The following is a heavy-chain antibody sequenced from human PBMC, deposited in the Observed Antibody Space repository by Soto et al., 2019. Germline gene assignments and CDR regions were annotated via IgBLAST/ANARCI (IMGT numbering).Heavy chain of an antibody. CDR1: GFTFSSYS. Sequence: GGSLRLSCAASGFTFSSYSMNWVRQAPGKGLEWVSYISSSSSYTNYADSVKGRFTISRDNAKNSLYLQMNSLRAEDTAVYYCASELRYFDWPLPSSDYWGQGTLVTVSS. V-gene: IGHV3-21*04. J-gene: IGHJ4*02. D-gene: IGHD3-9*01. CDR3: ASELRYFDWPLPSSDY. CDR2: ISSSSSYT.